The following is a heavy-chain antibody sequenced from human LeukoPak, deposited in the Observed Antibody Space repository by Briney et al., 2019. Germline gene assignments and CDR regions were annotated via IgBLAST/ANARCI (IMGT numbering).Heavy chain of an antibody. D-gene: IGHD2-15*01. CDR2: ISSSSSYI. V-gene: IGHV3-21*01. CDR3: ARLLAAPNYYYGMDV. CDR1: GFTFSSYS. Sequence: GGSLRLSCAASGFTFSSYSMNWVRQAPGKGLEWVSSISSSSSYIYYADSVKGRFTISRDNAKNSLYLQMNSLRAEDTVVYYCARLLAAPNYYYGMDVWGKGTTVTVSS. J-gene: IGHJ6*04.